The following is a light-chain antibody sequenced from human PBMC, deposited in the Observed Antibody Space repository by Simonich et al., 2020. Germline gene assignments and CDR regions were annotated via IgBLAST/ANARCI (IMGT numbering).Light chain of an antibody. CDR3: SSYTSSSTLVV. J-gene: IGLJ2*01. Sequence: QSALTQPASVSGSPGQSITTSCTGTSSDIGGYNYVSWYQQHPGKAPKLMIYDVSNRPSGFSNRFSSSKSGNTASLTISGLQAEDEADYYCSSYTSSSTLVVFGGGTKLTVL. CDR1: SSDIGGYNY. V-gene: IGLV2-14*03. CDR2: DVS.